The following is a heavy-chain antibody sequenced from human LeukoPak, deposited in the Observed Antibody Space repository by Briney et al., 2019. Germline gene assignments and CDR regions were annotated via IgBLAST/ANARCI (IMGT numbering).Heavy chain of an antibody. CDR2: ISYGGSNK. CDR3: ARDQRSQFGLDY. Sequence: GGSLRLSCAASGFTFSDYYMSWIRQAPGKGLEWVAVISYGGSNKYYADSVKGRFTISRDNSKNTLYLQMNSLRAEDTAVYYCARDQRSQFGLDYWGQGTLVTVSS. D-gene: IGHD3-16*01. J-gene: IGHJ4*02. CDR1: GFTFSDYY. V-gene: IGHV3-30-3*01.